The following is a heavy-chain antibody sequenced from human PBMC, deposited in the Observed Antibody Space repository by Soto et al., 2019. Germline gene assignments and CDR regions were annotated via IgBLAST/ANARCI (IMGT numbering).Heavy chain of an antibody. CDR1: GFTVSSNH. CDR3: ATGVDASKDGS. Sequence: VQLVESGGGLIQPGGSLRLSCAASGFTVSSNHMTWIRQAPGRGPEWVSTIYHRGDTFSADSVKGRFAISRDNSKNMLYLQMTGIRPYDTAVYYCATGVDASKDGSWGQVTLVTFSS. CDR2: IYHRGDT. J-gene: IGHJ5*02. V-gene: IGHV3-53*01. D-gene: IGHD5-18*01.